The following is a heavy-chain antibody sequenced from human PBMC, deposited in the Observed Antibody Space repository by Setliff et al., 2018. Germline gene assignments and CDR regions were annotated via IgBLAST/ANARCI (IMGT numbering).Heavy chain of an antibody. D-gene: IGHD3-10*01. Sequence: GGSLRLSCTAPGFTFTSAVMTWFRQAPGKGLEWVSAVTAFGGTTYDADSVKGRFTTSRDNSKNTIYLQMNNLGVDDTAIYYCFGAGTCSYWGQGTLVTVSS. CDR1: GFTFTSAV. CDR3: FGAGTCSY. V-gene: IGHV3-23*01. J-gene: IGHJ4*02. CDR2: VTAFGGTT.